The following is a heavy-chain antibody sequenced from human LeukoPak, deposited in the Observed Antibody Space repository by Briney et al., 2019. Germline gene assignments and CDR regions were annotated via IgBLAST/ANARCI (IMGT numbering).Heavy chain of an antibody. V-gene: IGHV3-33*01. J-gene: IGHJ4*02. CDR1: GFTFSSYG. CDR3: ARDTRYYDSSGYYHPDY. CDR2: IWYDGTNK. Sequence: PGGSLRLSCEASGFTFSSYGMHWVRQAPGKGLEWVALIWYDGTNKYYADSVKGRFTISRDNSKNTLYLQMNNLRGEDTAVYYCARDTRYYDSSGYYHPDYWGQGTLVTVSS. D-gene: IGHD3-22*01.